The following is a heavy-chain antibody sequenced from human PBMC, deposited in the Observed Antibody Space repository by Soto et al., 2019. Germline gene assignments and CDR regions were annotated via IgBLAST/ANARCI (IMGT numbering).Heavy chain of an antibody. Sequence: GASVKVSCKASGYIFRDYYIHWVRQAPGQGPEWMGWINPNNDDTRYAQKFRGRVTVTMDTSISTAYMDLSRLTSDDTAVYYCARDSAAGAGIGWDYWGQGTLVTVSS. CDR3: ARDSAAGAGIGWDY. CDR2: INPNNDDT. J-gene: IGHJ4*01. V-gene: IGHV1-2*02. CDR1: GYIFRDYY. D-gene: IGHD6-13*01.